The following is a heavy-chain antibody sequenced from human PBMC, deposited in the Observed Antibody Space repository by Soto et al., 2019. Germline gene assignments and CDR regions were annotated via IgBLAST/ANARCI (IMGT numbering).Heavy chain of an antibody. Sequence: VKVSCKASGFTFSGSAVQWVRQARGQRLEWIGWIVVGSGDTNSAQKFQERVTITRDTSTSTAYLQIRSLRSEDTAVYYCAATIMAAVGTGHYYGMDVWGQGTTVTVSS. D-gene: IGHD6-13*01. CDR1: GFTFSGSA. CDR2: IVVGSGDT. J-gene: IGHJ6*02. CDR3: AATIMAAVGTGHYYGMDV. V-gene: IGHV1-58*01.